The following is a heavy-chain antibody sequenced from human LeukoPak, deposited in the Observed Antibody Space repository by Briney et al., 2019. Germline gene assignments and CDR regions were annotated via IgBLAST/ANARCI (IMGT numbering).Heavy chain of an antibody. V-gene: IGHV1-8*01. J-gene: IGHJ3*02. Sequence: ASVKVSCKASGYTFTSYGINWVRQATGQGLEWMGWMNPNSGNTGYAQKFQGRVTMTRNTSISTAYMELSSLRSDDTAVYYCARDLGGGSYDAFDIWGQGTMVTVSS. CDR3: ARDLGGGSYDAFDI. CDR2: MNPNSGNT. D-gene: IGHD1-26*01. CDR1: GYTFTSYG.